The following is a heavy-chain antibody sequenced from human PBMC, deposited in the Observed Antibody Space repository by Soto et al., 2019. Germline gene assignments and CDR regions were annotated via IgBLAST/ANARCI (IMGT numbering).Heavy chain of an antibody. CDR1: GGFINSGGYY. V-gene: IGHV4-31*03. CDR2: IFYSGSN. Sequence: PSETLSLTCTVSGGFINSGGYYWSWIRQHPGKGLEWIGYIFYSGSNYYNPSLKSRVSISVDTSKNQFSLKLSSVTAADTAVYYCARTGGYSGYDRFDYWGQGTLVTVSS. J-gene: IGHJ4*02. CDR3: ARTGGYSGYDRFDY. D-gene: IGHD5-12*01.